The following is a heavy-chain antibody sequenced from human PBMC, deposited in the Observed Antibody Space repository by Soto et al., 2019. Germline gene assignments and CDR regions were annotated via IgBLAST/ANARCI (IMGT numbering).Heavy chain of an antibody. CDR1: GYTFTSYG. V-gene: IGHV1-18*01. CDR2: ISAYNGNT. D-gene: IGHD3-16*02. Sequence: ASVKVSCKASGYTFTSYGISWLRQAPGQGLEWMGWISAYNGNTNYAQKLQGRVTMTTDTSTSTAYMELRSLRSDDTAVYYCARDPARDDYVWGSYRFDYYYYGMDVWGQGTTVTVSS. J-gene: IGHJ6*02. CDR3: ARDPARDDYVWGSYRFDYYYYGMDV.